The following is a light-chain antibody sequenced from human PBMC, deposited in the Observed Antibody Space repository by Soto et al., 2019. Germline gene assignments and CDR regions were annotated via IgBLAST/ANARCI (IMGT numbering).Light chain of an antibody. V-gene: IGLV2-14*01. Sequence: QSALTQPASVSGSPGQSITISCTGSGRDIGAYDYVSWYQQHPGKAPKLLIYGVKNRPSGVSYRFAASTSAFTASLTISGLQAEDEAHYYCSSYTTSYFYVFGPGTKLTVL. CDR1: GRDIGAYDY. J-gene: IGLJ1*01. CDR2: GVK. CDR3: SSYTTSYFYV.